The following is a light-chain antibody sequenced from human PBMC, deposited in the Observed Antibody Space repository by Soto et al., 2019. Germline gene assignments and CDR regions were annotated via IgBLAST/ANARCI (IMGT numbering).Light chain of an antibody. Sequence: QSVLTQPPSMSAAPGQRVTISCSGSSSNIGNNFASWYQQFPGTAPKLLIFDNSQRPSGIPDRFFGSKSGTSATLAITGPQTGDEAVYYCVTWDTKLSAVVFGGGTKLTVL. J-gene: IGLJ2*01. CDR2: DNS. V-gene: IGLV1-51*01. CDR1: SSNIGNNF. CDR3: VTWDTKLSAVV.